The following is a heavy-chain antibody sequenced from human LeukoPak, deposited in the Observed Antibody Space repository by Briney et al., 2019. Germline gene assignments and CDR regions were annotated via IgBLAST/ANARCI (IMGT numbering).Heavy chain of an antibody. CDR3: ARVFSSWHPGAFDI. CDR2: INHSGST. Sequence: PSETLSLTCTVSGDSFTSVTDYWAWIRQPPGKGLEWIGEINHSGSTNYNPSLKSRVTISVDTSKNQFSLKLSSVTAADTAVYYCARVFSSWHPGAFDIWGQGTMVTVSS. J-gene: IGHJ3*02. CDR1: GDSFTSVTDY. D-gene: IGHD6-13*01. V-gene: IGHV4-34*01.